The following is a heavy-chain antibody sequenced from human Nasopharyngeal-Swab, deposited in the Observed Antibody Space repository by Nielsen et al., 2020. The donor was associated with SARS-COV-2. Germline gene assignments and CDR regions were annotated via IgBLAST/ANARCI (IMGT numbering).Heavy chain of an antibody. J-gene: IGHJ4*02. CDR1: GFTFSDYY. CDR3: ANHLPGTYYFDY. V-gene: IGHV3-11*01. D-gene: IGHD3-10*01. Sequence: GGSLRLSCAASGFTFSDYYMSWIRQAPGKGLEWVSYISSSGSTIYHADSVKGRFTISRDNAKNSLYLQMNSLRAEDTAVYYCANHLPGTYYFDYWGQGTLVTVSS. CDR2: ISSSGSTI.